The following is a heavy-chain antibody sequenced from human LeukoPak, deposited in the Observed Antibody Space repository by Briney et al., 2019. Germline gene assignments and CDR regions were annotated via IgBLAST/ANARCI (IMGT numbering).Heavy chain of an antibody. V-gene: IGHV3-30-3*01. CDR3: ARELRRDGYMGGFGY. CDR2: ISYDGSNK. D-gene: IGHD5-24*01. CDR1: GFTFSSYA. Sequence: PGGSLRLSRAASGFTFSSYAMHWVRQAPCKGLEWVAIISYDGSNKYYADSVKGRFTISRDNSKNTLYLQMNSLRVEGTAVYYCARELRRDGYMGGFGYWGQGTLVTVSS. J-gene: IGHJ4*02.